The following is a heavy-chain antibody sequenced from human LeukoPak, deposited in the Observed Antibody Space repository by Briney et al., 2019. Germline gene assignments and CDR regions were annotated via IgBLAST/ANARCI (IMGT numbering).Heavy chain of an antibody. V-gene: IGHV3-23*01. CDR2: ISDSGGST. CDR3: AKVPHLYYGSGSYQLDY. D-gene: IGHD3-10*01. J-gene: IGHJ4*02. CDR1: GFTFSSYA. Sequence: GGSLRLSCAASGFTFSSYAMSWVRQAPGKGLEWVSAISDSGGSTYYADSVKGRFTVSRDNSKKALYLQMNSLRADDTAVYYCAKVPHLYYGSGSYQLDYWGQGTLDTVSS.